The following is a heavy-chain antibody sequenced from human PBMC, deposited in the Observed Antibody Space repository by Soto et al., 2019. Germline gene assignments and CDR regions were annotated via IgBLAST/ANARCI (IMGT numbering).Heavy chain of an antibody. V-gene: IGHV1-2*04. Sequence: QVQLVQSGAEVKRPGASVTVSCRSSGDTFNDYYIHWVRQAPGQGLEWMGWINANGGVTTYAQKFQGWVSMTRDTSIRTVYMQLSRLRSDDTAVYYCARESGGATATLDYYYFYMDVWGTGTTVTVSS. J-gene: IGHJ6*03. CDR3: ARESGGATATLDYYYFYMDV. D-gene: IGHD5-12*01. CDR1: GDTFNDYY. CDR2: INANGGVT.